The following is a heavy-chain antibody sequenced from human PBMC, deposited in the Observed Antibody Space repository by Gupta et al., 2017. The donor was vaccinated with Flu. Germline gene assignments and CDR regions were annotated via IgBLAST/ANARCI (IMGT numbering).Heavy chain of an antibody. J-gene: IGHJ5*02. Sequence: QLQLQESGPGLVKPSETLSLTCTVSGGSISSSSYYWGWIRQPPGKGLEWIGSIYYSGSTYYNPSLKSRVTISVDTSKNQFSLKLSSVTAADTAVYYCARQGGAYYDFWSGYPQWFDPWGQGTLVTVSS. V-gene: IGHV4-39*01. CDR3: ARQGGAYYDFWSGYPQWFDP. CDR2: IYYSGST. CDR1: GGSISSSSYY. D-gene: IGHD3-3*01.